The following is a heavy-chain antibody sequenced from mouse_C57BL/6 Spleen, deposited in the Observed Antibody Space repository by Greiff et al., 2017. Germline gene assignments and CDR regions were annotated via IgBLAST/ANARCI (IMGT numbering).Heavy chain of an antibody. Sequence: VQLQQSGPELVKPGASVKISCKASGYSFTGYYMNWVKQSPEKSLEWIGEINPSTGGTTYNQKFKAKATLTVDKSSSTAYMQLKSLTSEDSAVYYCARMLELRLQGYYFDYWGQGTTLTVSS. V-gene: IGHV1-42*01. J-gene: IGHJ2*01. CDR3: ARMLELRLQGYYFDY. D-gene: IGHD3-2*02. CDR1: GYSFTGYY. CDR2: INPSTGGT.